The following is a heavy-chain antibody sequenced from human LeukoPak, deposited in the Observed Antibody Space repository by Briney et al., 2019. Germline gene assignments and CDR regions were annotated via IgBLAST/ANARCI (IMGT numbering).Heavy chain of an antibody. J-gene: IGHJ6*04. CDR1: GYSISSGYY. V-gene: IGHV4-61*01. D-gene: IGHD2-2*03. CDR3: AGGRSSYGLDV. Sequence: PSETLSLTCTVSGYSISSGYYWGWIRQPPGKGLEWIGYIYYSGSTSYNPSLKSRVTISVDTSKNQFSLNLRSVTAADTAVYYCAGGRSSYGLDVWGKGTTVTVSS. CDR2: IYYSGST.